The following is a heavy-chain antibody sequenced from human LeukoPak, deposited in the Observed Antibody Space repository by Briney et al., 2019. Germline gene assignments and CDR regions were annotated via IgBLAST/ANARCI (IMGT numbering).Heavy chain of an antibody. CDR2: TSAGGSST. V-gene: IGHV3-23*01. CDR3: AKGGYCSSSSCYYGWFEP. CDR1: GFSFSSYA. Sequence: PGRSLRLSCAASGFSFSSYAMHWVRQAPGKGLEWVSTTSAGGSSTYYADSVKGRFTISRDNSKNMFYLQMNSLRAEDTAAYYCAKGGYCSSSSCYYGWFEPWGQGTLVTVSS. D-gene: IGHD2-2*01. J-gene: IGHJ5*02.